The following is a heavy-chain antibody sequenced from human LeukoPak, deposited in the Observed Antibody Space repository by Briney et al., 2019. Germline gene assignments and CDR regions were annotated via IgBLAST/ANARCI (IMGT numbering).Heavy chain of an antibody. J-gene: IGHJ4*02. D-gene: IGHD3-22*01. CDR3: TTDPHYYDSSGYHTIRDYFDY. CDR1: GFTFSNAW. V-gene: IGHV3-15*01. CDR2: IKSKTDGGTT. Sequence: GGSQRLSCAASGFTFSNAWMSWVRQAPGKGLEGGGRIKSKTDGGTTDYAAAVKGRFTISRDESKNTLYLQMNSLKTEDTAVYYCTTDPHYYDSSGYHTIRDYFDYWGQGTLVTVSS.